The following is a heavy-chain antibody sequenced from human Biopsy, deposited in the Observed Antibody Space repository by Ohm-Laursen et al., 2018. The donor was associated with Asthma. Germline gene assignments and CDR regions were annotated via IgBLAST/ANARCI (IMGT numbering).Heavy chain of an antibody. CDR2: ISKDASTQ. CDR1: GFSFSNFA. D-gene: IGHD1-1*01. CDR3: VRDGTDDAFDI. Sequence: SLRLSCSASGFSFSNFAIHWVRQAPGKGLEWVGVISKDASTQDYSDSVKGRFTMARDNSKNTLDLQMNSLREEDTAVYYCVRDGTDDAFDIWGQGTVVSVSS. J-gene: IGHJ3*02. V-gene: IGHV3-30*01.